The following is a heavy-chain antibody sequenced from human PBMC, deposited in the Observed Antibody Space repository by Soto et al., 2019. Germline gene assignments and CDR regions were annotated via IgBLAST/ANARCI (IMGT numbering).Heavy chain of an antibody. D-gene: IGHD3-3*01. CDR3: ARDFSDFWSGFHYYMDV. J-gene: IGHJ6*03. CDR1: GYTFTSYA. V-gene: IGHV1-3*01. CDR2: INAGNGNT. Sequence: QVQLVQSGAEVKKPGASVKVSCKASGYTFTSYAMHWVRQAPGQRLEWMGWINAGNGNTKYSQKFQGRVTITRDTSASTAYMELSSLRSEDTAVYYCARDFSDFWSGFHYYMDVWGKGTTVTVSS.